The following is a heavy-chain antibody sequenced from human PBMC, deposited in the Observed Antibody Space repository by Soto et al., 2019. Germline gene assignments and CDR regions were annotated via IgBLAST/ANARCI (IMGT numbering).Heavy chain of an antibody. CDR3: ARETYCSSTSCSDY. V-gene: IGHV3-21*01. Sequence: GGPLRLPCAASGFTFISYSMHWVRQAPGKGLEWVSSISSSSSYIYYADSVKGRFTISRDNAKNSLYLQMNSLRAEDTAVYYCARETYCSSTSCSDYWGQGTLVTVSS. CDR1: GFTFISYS. D-gene: IGHD2-2*01. J-gene: IGHJ4*02. CDR2: ISSSSSYI.